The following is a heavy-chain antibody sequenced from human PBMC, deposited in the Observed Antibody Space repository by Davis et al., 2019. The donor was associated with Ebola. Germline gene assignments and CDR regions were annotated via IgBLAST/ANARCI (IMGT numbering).Heavy chain of an antibody. V-gene: IGHV4-31*03. Sequence: MPSETLSLTCTVSGGSLSSGVYYWSWIRQHPGKGLEYVGYIHSSGSTFYNPSLRSRITMSLDTSKNQFSLKLSSMTDADAAVYYCARDSAGYSGYDWGQGTLVTVSS. CDR2: IHSSGST. CDR3: ARDSAGYSGYD. D-gene: IGHD5-12*01. CDR1: GGSLSSGVYY. J-gene: IGHJ4*02.